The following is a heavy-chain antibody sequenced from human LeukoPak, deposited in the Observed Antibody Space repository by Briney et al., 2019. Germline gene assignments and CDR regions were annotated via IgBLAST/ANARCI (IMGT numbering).Heavy chain of an antibody. CDR1: GGSINTYY. J-gene: IGHJ1*01. CDR3: ARSYSSSWYGDFQH. CDR2: IYYSGST. Sequence: SETLSLTCTVSGGSINTYYWSWIRQPPGRELEWIGFIYYSGSTNYNRSLKSRVTISVDTFKHQFSLKLTSVTAADTAVYYCARSYSSSWYGDFQHWGQGTLVTVSS. V-gene: IGHV4-59*01. D-gene: IGHD6-13*01.